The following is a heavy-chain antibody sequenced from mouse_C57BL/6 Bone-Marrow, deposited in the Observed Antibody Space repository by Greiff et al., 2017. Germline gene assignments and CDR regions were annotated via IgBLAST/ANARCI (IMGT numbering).Heavy chain of an antibody. J-gene: IGHJ4*01. V-gene: IGHV1-15*01. CDR2: IDPETGGT. D-gene: IGHD1-2*01. CDR3: TRGHYYGHYYAMDY. Sequence: QVQLQQSGAELVRPGASVTLSCKASGYTFTDYEMHWVKQTPVHGLEWIGAIDPETGGTAYNQKFKGKAILTADKSSSKAYVELRSLTSEDSAVYYCTRGHYYGHYYAMDYWGQGTSVTVSS. CDR1: GYTFTDYE.